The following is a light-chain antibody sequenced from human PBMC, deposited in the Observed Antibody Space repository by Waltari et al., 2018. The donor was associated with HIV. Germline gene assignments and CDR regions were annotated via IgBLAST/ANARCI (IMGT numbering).Light chain of an antibody. V-gene: IGLV2-11*01. J-gene: IGLJ2*01. Sequence: QSALTQPRSVSGSPGQSVTISCTGTSSDIGVYNSVSWYQQHAGKAPKLVIYDGSKRPSGVPDRFAVSKSGNTASLTISGLQPEDEADYHCCSYGGRRIFAGGTKLTVL. CDR1: SSDIGVYNS. CDR2: DGS. CDR3: CSYGGRRI.